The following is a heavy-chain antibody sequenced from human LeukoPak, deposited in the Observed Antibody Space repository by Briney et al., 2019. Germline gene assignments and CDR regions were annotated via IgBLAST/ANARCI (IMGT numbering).Heavy chain of an antibody. Sequence: PGGSLRLSCAASGFTFSSYGMHWVRQAPGKGLEWVSYISSSGSTIYYADSVKGRFTISRDNAKNSLYLQMNSLRAEDTAVYYCARIAVAGDDYWGQGTLVTVSS. V-gene: IGHV3-48*04. D-gene: IGHD6-19*01. J-gene: IGHJ4*02. CDR3: ARIAVAGDDY. CDR1: GFTFSSYG. CDR2: ISSSGSTI.